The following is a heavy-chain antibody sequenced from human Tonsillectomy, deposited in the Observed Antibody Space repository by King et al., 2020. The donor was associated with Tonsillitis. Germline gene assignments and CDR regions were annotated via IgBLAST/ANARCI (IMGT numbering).Heavy chain of an antibody. CDR1: GFSLSTTGEG. J-gene: IGHJ1*01. CDR2: IYWNDNK. D-gene: IGHD2/OR15-2a*01. Sequence: TLKESGPALVKPTQTLTLTCTFSGFSLSTTGEGVGWIRQAPGKALEWLGHIYWNDNKEYRPSLNDRLTITKETSRNQVVLTMTNMDPVDTATYYCAHRRNLSYRLWRFNYFPPGGQATLVTVSS. V-gene: IGHV2-5*01. CDR3: AHRRNLSYRLWRFNYFPP.